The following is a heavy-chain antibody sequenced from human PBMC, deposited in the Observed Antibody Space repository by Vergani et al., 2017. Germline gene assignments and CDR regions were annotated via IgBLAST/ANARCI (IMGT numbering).Heavy chain of an antibody. D-gene: IGHD6-6*01. J-gene: IGHJ4*02. Sequence: QVQLQESGPGLVKSSQTLSLTCRVSGVSINSCYYWTWVRQPAGKGLQWLGRVYFTGSTNYNPSLRSRLSLSIDTSLNEFSLKLYSVSADDSDMYFCARAEFSTNFYGQSYYLDYWGQGIPVTVSS. CDR3: ARAEFSTNFYGQSYYLDY. V-gene: IGHV4-4*07. CDR1: GVSINSCYY. CDR2: VYFTGST.